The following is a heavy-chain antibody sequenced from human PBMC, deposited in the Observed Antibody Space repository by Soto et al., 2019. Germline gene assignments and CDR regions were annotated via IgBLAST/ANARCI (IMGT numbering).Heavy chain of an antibody. Sequence: EVQLVESGGGLVQPGGSLRLSCAASGFTFSSYWMYWVRQAPGKGLMWVSHISSDGSRTCYADSVNGRFTISRDNAKNRRVLQMNSQRAEDTAVYYGERRRDYYACDIWGQGTLVTLSS. J-gene: IGHJ3*02. CDR3: ERRRDYYACDI. CDR1: GFTFSSYW. CDR2: ISSDGSRT. V-gene: IGHV3-74*01. D-gene: IGHD3-22*01.